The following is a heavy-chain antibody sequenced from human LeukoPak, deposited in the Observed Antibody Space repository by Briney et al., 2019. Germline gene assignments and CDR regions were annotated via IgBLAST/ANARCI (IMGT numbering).Heavy chain of an antibody. CDR3: ARVATEYYYDSSGYFD. CDR1: GFTVSSNY. D-gene: IGHD3-22*01. J-gene: IGHJ4*02. CDR2: IYSGGST. V-gene: IGHV3-53*01. Sequence: GSLRLSCAASGFTVSSNYMSWVRQAPGKGLEWVSVIYSGGSTYYADSVKGRFTISRDNSKNTLYLQMNSLRAEDTAVYYCARVATEYYYDSSGYFDWGQGTLVTVSS.